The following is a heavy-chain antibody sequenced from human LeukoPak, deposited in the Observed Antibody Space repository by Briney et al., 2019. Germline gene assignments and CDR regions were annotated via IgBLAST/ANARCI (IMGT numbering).Heavy chain of an antibody. D-gene: IGHD3-16*01. CDR2: IYSGGST. CDR3: ARVIRPRAFDI. Sequence: GGSLRLSCAASGFTVSSNYMSWVRQAPGKGVEGVSVIYSGGSTYYSDSVKGTFTISRDNSKNTLYLQMNSLRAEDTAVYYCARVIRPRAFDIWGQGTMVTVSS. J-gene: IGHJ3*02. CDR1: GFTVSSNY. V-gene: IGHV3-66*01.